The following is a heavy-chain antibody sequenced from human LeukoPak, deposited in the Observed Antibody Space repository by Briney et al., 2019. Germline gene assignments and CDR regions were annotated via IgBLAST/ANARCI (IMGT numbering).Heavy chain of an antibody. CDR3: AAVLYCGGDCYSAPLDP. CDR2: IVVGSGNT. CDR1: GFTCTSSA. V-gene: IGHV1-58*01. D-gene: IGHD2-21*02. J-gene: IGHJ5*02. Sequence: SVKVSCQASGFTCTSSAVQWVRQARGQHLEWIGWIVVGSGNTNYAQKFQERVTITRDMSTSTAYMELSSLRSEDTAVYYCAAVLYCGGDCYSAPLDPWGQGTLVTVSS.